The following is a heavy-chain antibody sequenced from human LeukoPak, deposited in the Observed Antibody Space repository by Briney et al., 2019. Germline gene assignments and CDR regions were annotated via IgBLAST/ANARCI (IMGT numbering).Heavy chain of an antibody. V-gene: IGHV3-7*01. CDR2: IKQDGSER. J-gene: IGHJ5*02. CDR1: GFIFSNYW. Sequence: GGSLRLSCAASGFIFSNYWMSWVRQAPGKGLEWVANIKQDGSERYYVDSVKGRFTISRDNGQNSLYLQMNGLRAEDTAAYYCARGATDTTRWFDPWGQGTLVTVSS. D-gene: IGHD1-7*01. CDR3: ARGATDTTRWFDP.